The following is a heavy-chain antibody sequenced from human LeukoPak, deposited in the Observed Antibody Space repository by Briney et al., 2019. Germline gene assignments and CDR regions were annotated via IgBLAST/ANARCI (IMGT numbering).Heavy chain of an antibody. CDR3: AREGDSSSVGWFDP. CDR2: IYHSGRT. V-gene: IGHV4-38-2*02. D-gene: IGHD6-13*01. J-gene: IGHJ5*02. Sequence: PSETLSLTCTVSGYSISSGYYWGWIRQPPGKGLEWIGSIYHSGRTYYNPPLKSRATISVDTSKNQFSLKLNSVTAADTAVYYCAREGDSSSVGWFDPWGQGTLVTVSS. CDR1: GYSISSGYY.